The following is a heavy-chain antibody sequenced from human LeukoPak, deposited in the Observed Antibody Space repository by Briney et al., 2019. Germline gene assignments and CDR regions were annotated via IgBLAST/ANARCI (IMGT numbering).Heavy chain of an antibody. J-gene: IGHJ3*01. CDR2: IHWEGDRT. CDR1: GFPVDNFG. D-gene: IGHD2-8*01. Sequence: RESLRLSCGASGFPVDNFGISCVRQVPGNGLEWVPGIHWEGDRTSYGDSGKGRFTVSRHNAKKSVFLQMNSLRAEDSALYHCARGFNGGHWSLSDVWGQGTMVTVS. CDR3: ARGFNGGHWSLSDV. V-gene: IGHV3-20*01.